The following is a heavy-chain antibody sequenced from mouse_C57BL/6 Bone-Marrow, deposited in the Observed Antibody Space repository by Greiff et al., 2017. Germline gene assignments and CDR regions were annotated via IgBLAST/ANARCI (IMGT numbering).Heavy chain of an antibody. D-gene: IGHD2-5*01. Sequence: QVQLQQPGAELVMPGASVKLSCKASGYTFTSYWMHWVKQRPGQGLEWIGEIDPSDSYTNYNQKFTGKSTLTVDKSSSTAYMQLSSLTSEDSAVYYCASPSYYSNYFDVWGTGTTVTVSS. CDR3: ASPSYYSNYFDV. CDR1: GYTFTSYW. V-gene: IGHV1-69*01. CDR2: IDPSDSYT. J-gene: IGHJ1*03.